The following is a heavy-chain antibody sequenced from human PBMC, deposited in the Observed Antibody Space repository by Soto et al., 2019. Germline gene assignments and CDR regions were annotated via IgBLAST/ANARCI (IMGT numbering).Heavy chain of an antibody. V-gene: IGHV1-18*04. CDR2: INTYKGDT. CDR1: GYTFRHYA. J-gene: IGHJ5*01. D-gene: IGHD3-3*01. CDR3: ARDAGGGSGRNLSWVDS. Sequence: QVHLVQSGAEVKEPGDSVQVSCKAYGYTFRHYAITWGRQAPGQGLEWIGWINTYKGDTNYAHKFEGRVTITTDTSTSTAYMELRSLRTDDSARYYCARDAGGGSGRNLSWVDSWGQGTLVTVSS.